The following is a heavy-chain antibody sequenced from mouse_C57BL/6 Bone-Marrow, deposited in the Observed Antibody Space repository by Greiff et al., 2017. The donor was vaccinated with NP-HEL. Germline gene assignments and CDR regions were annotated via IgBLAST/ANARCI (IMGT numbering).Heavy chain of an antibody. J-gene: IGHJ3*01. D-gene: IGHD4-1*01. CDR1: GFTFSDYG. V-gene: IGHV5-15*01. Sequence: DVKLVESGGGLVQPGGSLKLSCAASGFTFSDYGMAWVRQAPRKGPEWVAFISNLAYSIYYADTVTGRFTISRENAKNTLYLEMSSLRSEDTAMYYCARHGNWAFAYWGQGTLVTVSA. CDR2: ISNLAYSI. CDR3: ARHGNWAFAY.